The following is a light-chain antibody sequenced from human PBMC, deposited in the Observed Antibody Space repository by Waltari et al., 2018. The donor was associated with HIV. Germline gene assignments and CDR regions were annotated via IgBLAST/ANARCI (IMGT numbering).Light chain of an antibody. CDR2: DDT. CDR1: KLGNRY. CDR3: LAWDSSTVI. Sequence: SYELTQPPSVSVSPGQTATITCSGYKLGNRYVCWYEQKPGQSPLLVIYDDTKRPAGIPWRFSGSNSVNTATLTISGTQAVDEADYYCLAWDSSTVIFGGGTRLTVL. J-gene: IGLJ2*01. V-gene: IGLV3-1*01.